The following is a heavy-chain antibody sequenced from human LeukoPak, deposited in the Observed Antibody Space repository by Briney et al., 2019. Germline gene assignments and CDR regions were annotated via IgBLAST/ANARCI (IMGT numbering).Heavy chain of an antibody. J-gene: IGHJ5*02. CDR3: ARDLRWSGEKDGGNWFDP. CDR1: GYTFTGYY. CDR2: INPNSGGT. Sequence: ASVKVSCXASGYTFTGYYMHWVRLAPGQGLEWMGRINPNSGGTNYAQKFQGRVTMTRDTSISTAYMELSRLRSDDTAVYYCARDLRWSGEKDGGNWFDPWGQGTLVTVSS. D-gene: IGHD2-21*01. V-gene: IGHV1-2*06.